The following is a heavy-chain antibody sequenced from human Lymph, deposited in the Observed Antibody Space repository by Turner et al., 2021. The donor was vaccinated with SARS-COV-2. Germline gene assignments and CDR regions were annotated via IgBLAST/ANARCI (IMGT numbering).Heavy chain of an antibody. CDR3: ARVGPGGFDY. D-gene: IGHD2-15*01. J-gene: IGHJ4*02. CDR2: INPSGDST. CDR1: GYTFTRYY. V-gene: IGHV1-46*01. Sequence: QVQLVQSWAEVKKPGASVKVSCKASGYTFTRYYMPWVRQAPGQGLEWMGIINPSGDSTSYAQKFQGRVTMTRDTTTSTVYMELSSLRSEDTAVYYCARVGPGGFDYWGQGTPVTVSS.